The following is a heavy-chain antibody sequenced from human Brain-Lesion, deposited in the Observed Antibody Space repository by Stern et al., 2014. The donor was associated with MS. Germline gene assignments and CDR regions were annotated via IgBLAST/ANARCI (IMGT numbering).Heavy chain of an antibody. CDR3: ARGRVVPGFQYYATDV. CDR2: IFNSGST. V-gene: IGHV4-61*02. Sequence: VQLEESGPGLVKPSQTLSLSCTVSGGSISSGGYYWSWIRQPAGKGLEWIGRIFNSGSTSYNPSLKSRFTISIDTSKNQFSLRLTPMTAADTAVYYCARGRVVPGFQYYATDVWGQGTTVIVSS. D-gene: IGHD2-2*01. J-gene: IGHJ6*02. CDR1: GGSISSGGYY.